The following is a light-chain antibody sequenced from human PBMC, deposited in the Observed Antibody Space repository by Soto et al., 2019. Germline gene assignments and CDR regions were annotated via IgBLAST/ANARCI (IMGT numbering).Light chain of an antibody. CDR1: QSIDTY. CDR3: QQTYIAPRA. CDR2: AAS. Sequence: DIQLTQSPSSLSASVGDRVTITCRASQSIDTYIHWYQEKPGKVPKLLIYAASSLASGVPSRFSGSGSGTDFTLTISSLQPEDFATYYCQQTYIAPRAFGQGTKVDIK. V-gene: IGKV1-39*01. J-gene: IGKJ1*01.